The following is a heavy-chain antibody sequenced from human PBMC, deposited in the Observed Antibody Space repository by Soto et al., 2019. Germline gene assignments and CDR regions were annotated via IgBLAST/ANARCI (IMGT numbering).Heavy chain of an antibody. CDR3: AKGGGSCCFDN. CDR1: GFTFSTYA. CDR2: ISGSGGNST. Sequence: EVQLLESGGGLVQPGGSLGLSCAASGFTFSTYAMSWVRQAPGKGLEWVSAISGSGGNSTFYGDSVKGRFTISRDNSKNTLYLQMNSLGAEDTAVYYCAKGGGSCCFDNWGQGTLVTVSS. D-gene: IGHD2-15*01. V-gene: IGHV3-23*01. J-gene: IGHJ4*02.